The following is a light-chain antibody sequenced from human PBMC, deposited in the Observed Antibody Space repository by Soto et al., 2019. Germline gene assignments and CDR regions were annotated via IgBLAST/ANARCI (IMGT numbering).Light chain of an antibody. J-gene: IGLJ2*01. CDR3: SSYTGGSTVV. CDR1: SSDIGDYNY. V-gene: IGLV2-14*01. Sequence: QSALTQAASVSGSPGQSIAISCTGSSSDIGDYNYVSWYQQHPGKAPKLMIFDVSNRPSGVSNRFSGSMSGNTASLTISGLQPEDEADYYCSSYTGGSTVVFGGGTELTVL. CDR2: DVS.